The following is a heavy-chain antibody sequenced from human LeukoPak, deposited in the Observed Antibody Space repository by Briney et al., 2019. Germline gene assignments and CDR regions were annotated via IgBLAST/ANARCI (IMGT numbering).Heavy chain of an antibody. CDR2: IYYSGSA. Sequence: SETLSLTCTVSGGSISDNYWSWIRQPPGKGLDWIGYIYYSGSANYNPSLKSRVTISVDTSKNQFSLKLTSVTAADSAVYYCARVGPAVAGTHFYYGMDVWGQGTTVTVSS. CDR1: GGSISDNY. J-gene: IGHJ6*02. D-gene: IGHD6-19*01. CDR3: ARVGPAVAGTHFYYGMDV. V-gene: IGHV4-59*01.